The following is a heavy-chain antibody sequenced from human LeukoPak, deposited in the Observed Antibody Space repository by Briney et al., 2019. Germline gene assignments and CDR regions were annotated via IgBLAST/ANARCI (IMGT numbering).Heavy chain of an antibody. V-gene: IGHV1-2*02. CDR3: ARVLARYGNLDY. CDR2: INPNSGGT. Sequence: ASVKVSCKASGYTFTDYYIHWVRQAPGQGLEWMGWINPNSGGTNYTQTFKGRFTMTRDTSISTAYLELNRLTSDDTAVYYCARVLARYGNLDYWGQGILVTVSS. CDR1: GYTFTDYY. J-gene: IGHJ4*02. D-gene: IGHD1-14*01.